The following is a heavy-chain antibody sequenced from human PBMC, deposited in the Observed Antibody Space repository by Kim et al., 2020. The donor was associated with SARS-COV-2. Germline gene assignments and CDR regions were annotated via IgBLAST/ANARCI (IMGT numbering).Heavy chain of an antibody. CDR2: INPRDTHI. CDR3: ARLHFGVPYHGMDV. Sequence: GESLKISCKGSGDSFTSYWISWVRQMPGKGLEWMGRINPRDTHIDYSPSFQGHVTISVDRSIHTAFLQWSSLKASDTAMYYCARLHFGVPYHGMDVWGQGTKVSVSS. CDR1: GDSFTSYW. J-gene: IGHJ6*02. V-gene: IGHV5-10-1*01. D-gene: IGHD3-3*01.